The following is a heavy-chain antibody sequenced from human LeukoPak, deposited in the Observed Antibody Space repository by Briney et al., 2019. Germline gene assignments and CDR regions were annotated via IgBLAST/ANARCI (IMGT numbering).Heavy chain of an antibody. Sequence: SETLSLTCTVSGGSISSSSYYWGWIRQPPGKGLEWIGSIYYSGSTNYNPSLKSRVTISMDKSKNQLSLKLNFVTAADTAVYYCARDRGGYTYSHDYWGQGTLVTVSS. CDR1: GGSISSSSYY. D-gene: IGHD5-18*01. J-gene: IGHJ4*02. CDR3: ARDRGGYTYSHDY. V-gene: IGHV4-39*07. CDR2: IYYSGST.